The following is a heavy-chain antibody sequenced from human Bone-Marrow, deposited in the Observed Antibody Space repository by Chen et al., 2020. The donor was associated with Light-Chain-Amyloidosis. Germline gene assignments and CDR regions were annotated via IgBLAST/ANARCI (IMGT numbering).Heavy chain of an antibody. V-gene: IGHV3-15*01. J-gene: IGHJ4*02. CDR2: RKTKSEGGIT. Sequence: EVQLVESGGGLVKPGGSLRLSCAASGFTFSNAWMSWVRQAPGKGLEWVGRRKTKSEGGITNSGARWKGRVISPRDDSETTLYLQRSSRKTEDTAVYFCAAGDCSGRPCQSARVDVWGQGTLVTVSS. D-gene: IGHD2-15*01. CDR3: AAGDCSGRPCQSARVDV. CDR1: GFTFSNAW.